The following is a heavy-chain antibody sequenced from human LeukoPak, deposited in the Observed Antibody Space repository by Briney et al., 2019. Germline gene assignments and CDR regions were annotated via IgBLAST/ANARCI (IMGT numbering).Heavy chain of an antibody. Sequence: GGSLRLSCAASGFTVSSSYMTWVRQAPGKGLEWVSVIYSGGTTYYADSVKGRFTISRDNSKNTLYLQMNSLRAEDTAVYYCARGIPYCSSTSCYESLYGMDVWGQGTLLTVFS. D-gene: IGHD2-2*01. J-gene: IGHJ6*02. CDR3: ARGIPYCSSTSCYESLYGMDV. CDR2: IYSGGTT. CDR1: GFTVSSSY. V-gene: IGHV3-53*01.